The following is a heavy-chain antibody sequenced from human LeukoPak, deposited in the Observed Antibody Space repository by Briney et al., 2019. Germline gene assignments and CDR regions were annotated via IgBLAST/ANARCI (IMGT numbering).Heavy chain of an antibody. CDR1: GFTFDDYA. D-gene: IGHD3-10*01. CDR3: ANGKGLFGYGSGTYYLDAFDI. CDR2: ISWNSENI. Sequence: GGSLRLSCAASGFTFDDYAMHWVRQAPGKGLEWVSGISWNSENIDYAGSVKGRFTISRDNAKNSLYLQMNSLRVEDTALYYCANGKGLFGYGSGTYYLDAFDIWGQGTMVTVSS. J-gene: IGHJ3*02. V-gene: IGHV3-9*01.